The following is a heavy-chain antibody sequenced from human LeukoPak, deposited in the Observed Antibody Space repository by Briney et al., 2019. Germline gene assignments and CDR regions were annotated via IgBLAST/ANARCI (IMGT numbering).Heavy chain of an antibody. CDR3: ARGNYGDYDWFN. V-gene: IGHV1-8*02. J-gene: IGHJ4*02. CDR2: MNPNSGNT. Sequence: ASVKVSCKASGYTFTSYGINWVRQATGQGLEWMGWMNPNSGNTGYAQKFQGRVTMTRNTSISTAYMELSSLRSEDTAVYYCARGNYGDYDWFNWGQGTLVTVSS. CDR1: GYTFTSYG. D-gene: IGHD4-17*01.